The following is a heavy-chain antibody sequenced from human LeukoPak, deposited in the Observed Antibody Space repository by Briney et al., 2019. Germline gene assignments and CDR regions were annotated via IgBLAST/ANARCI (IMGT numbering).Heavy chain of an antibody. Sequence: GGSLRLSCAASGFSFDDYTMHWVRQRPGKGLEWVSLINWDGGSTYYAASVKGRFIISRDTSKNSVHLHMHRLSADDPAFYYFAKGRGKVIAAAGTSGFDTWGRGTLVTASS. V-gene: IGHV3-43*01. J-gene: IGHJ5*01. CDR1: GFSFDDYT. CDR3: AKGRGKVIAAAGTSGFDT. CDR2: INWDGGST. D-gene: IGHD6-13*01.